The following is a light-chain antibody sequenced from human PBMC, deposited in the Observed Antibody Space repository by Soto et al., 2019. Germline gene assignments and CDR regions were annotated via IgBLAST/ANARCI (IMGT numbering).Light chain of an antibody. CDR2: DAS. CDR1: RDISVY. Sequence: DIQMPQSPSSLSASVGDRVTITCQASRDISVYLNWYQQKPGKPPKLLVFDASNLQTGVPSRFSGSQSGTHFTFTISSLQPEDIATYYCQHYDNLPPYTFGQGTRLEIK. CDR3: QHYDNLPPYT. V-gene: IGKV1-33*01. J-gene: IGKJ2*01.